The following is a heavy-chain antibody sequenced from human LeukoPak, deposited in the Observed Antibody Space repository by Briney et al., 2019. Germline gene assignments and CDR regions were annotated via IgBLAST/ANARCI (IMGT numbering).Heavy chain of an antibody. CDR2: ISSSGSTI. V-gene: IGHV3-48*03. CDR3: ARKLLGGNWFDP. Sequence: GGSLRLSCAAPGFTFSSYEMNWVRQAPGKGLEWVSYISSSGSTIYYADSVKGRFTIPRDNAKNSLYLQMNSLRDEDTAVYYCARKLLGGNWFDPWGQGTLVTVSS. CDR1: GFTFSSYE. D-gene: IGHD1-26*01. J-gene: IGHJ5*02.